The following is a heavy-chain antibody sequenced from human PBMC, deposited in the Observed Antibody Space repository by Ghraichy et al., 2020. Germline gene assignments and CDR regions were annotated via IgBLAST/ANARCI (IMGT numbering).Heavy chain of an antibody. Sequence: ETLSLTCAASGFTFSSYAMSWVRQAPGKGLEWVSAISGSGGSTYYADSVKGRFTISRDNSKNTLYLQMNSLRAEDTAVYYCAKDRSHYYYDSSGYYMDVWGKGTTVTVSS. CDR3: AKDRSHYYYDSSGYYMDV. D-gene: IGHD3-22*01. V-gene: IGHV3-23*01. CDR2: ISGSGGST. CDR1: GFTFSSYA. J-gene: IGHJ6*03.